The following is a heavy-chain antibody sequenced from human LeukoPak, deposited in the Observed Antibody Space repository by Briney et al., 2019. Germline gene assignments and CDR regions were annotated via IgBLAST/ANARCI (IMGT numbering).Heavy chain of an antibody. Sequence: GGSLRLSCAASGFTFSSYAMSWVRQAPGKGLEWVSAISGSGGSTDYADSVKGRFTISRDNAQNTLYLQMNSQRAEDTAVYYCARIKVGATGIDYWGQGTLVTVSS. CDR3: ARIKVGATGIDY. D-gene: IGHD1-26*01. J-gene: IGHJ4*02. V-gene: IGHV3-23*01. CDR1: GFTFSSYA. CDR2: ISGSGGST.